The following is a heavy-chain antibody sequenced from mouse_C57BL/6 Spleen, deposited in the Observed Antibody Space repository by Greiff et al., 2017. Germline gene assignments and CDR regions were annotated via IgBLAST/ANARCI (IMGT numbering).Heavy chain of an antibody. CDR2: INPNNGGT. D-gene: IGHD1-1*01. J-gene: IGHJ4*01. Sequence: VQLQQSGPELVKPGASVKISCKASGYTFTDYYMNWVKQSHGKSLEWIGDINPNNGGTSYNQKFKGKATLTVDKSSSTAYMELRSLTSEDSAVYYCARRGYYYGSSYDAMDYWGQGTSVTVSS. CDR1: GYTFTDYY. CDR3: ARRGYYYGSSYDAMDY. V-gene: IGHV1-26*01.